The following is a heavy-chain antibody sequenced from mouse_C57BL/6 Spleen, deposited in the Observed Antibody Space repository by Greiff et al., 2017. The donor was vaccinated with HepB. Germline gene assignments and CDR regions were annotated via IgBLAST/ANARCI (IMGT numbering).Heavy chain of an antibody. J-gene: IGHJ4*01. CDR3: TRDGRGYYHAPYAMDY. D-gene: IGHD2-3*01. Sequence: DVQLVESGEGLVKPGGSLKLSCAASGFTFSSYAMSWVRQTPEKRLEWVAYISSGGDYIYYADTVKGRFTISRDNARNTLYLQMSSLKSEDTAMYYCTRDGRGYYHAPYAMDYWGQGTSVTVSS. CDR2: ISSGGDYI. V-gene: IGHV5-9-1*02. CDR1: GFTFSSYA.